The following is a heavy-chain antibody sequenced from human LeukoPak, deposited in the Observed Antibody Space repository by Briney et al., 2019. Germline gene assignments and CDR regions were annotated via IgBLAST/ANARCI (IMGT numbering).Heavy chain of an antibody. D-gene: IGHD1-26*01. J-gene: IGHJ4*02. V-gene: IGHV4-61*02. CDR1: GGSISSGSYY. CDR3: ARAAGAAFDY. CDR2: IYTSGTT. Sequence: LXLTCTVSGGSISSGSYYWTWIRQPAGKGLEWIGRIYTSGTTNYNPSLKSRVTISVDTSKNQFSLKLNSVTAADTAVYYCARAAGAAFDYWGQGTLVTVSS.